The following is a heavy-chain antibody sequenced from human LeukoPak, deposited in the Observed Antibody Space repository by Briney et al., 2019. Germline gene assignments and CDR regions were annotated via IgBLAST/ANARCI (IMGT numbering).Heavy chain of an antibody. Sequence: GGSLRLSCAASGFTFSNYAMSWVRQAPGKGLELVSGIYGSDDKTVYGDAVKGRFTISRDNSKNTLYLQMNSLRADDTAVYYCAKTQGYYDAWGQGALVTVSS. CDR3: AKTQGYYDA. J-gene: IGHJ5*02. D-gene: IGHD2-15*01. V-gene: IGHV3-23*01. CDR2: IYGSDDKT. CDR1: GFTFSNYA.